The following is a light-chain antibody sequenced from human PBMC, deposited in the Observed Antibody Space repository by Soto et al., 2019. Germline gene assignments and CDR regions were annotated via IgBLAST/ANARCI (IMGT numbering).Light chain of an antibody. CDR2: DAS. Sequence: EIVWTRSPSTLSLTPLERARLSFGSSQSVSSYLAWYQQKPGQAPRLLIYDASNRATGIPARFSGSGSGTDFTLTISSLEPEDFAVYYCKQRSNWPPITFGQGTRLENK. V-gene: IGKV3-11*01. CDR1: QSVSSY. J-gene: IGKJ5*01. CDR3: KQRSNWPPIT.